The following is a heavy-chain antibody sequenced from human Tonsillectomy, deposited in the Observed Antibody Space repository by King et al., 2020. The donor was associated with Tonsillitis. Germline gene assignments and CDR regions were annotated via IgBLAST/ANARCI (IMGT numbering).Heavy chain of an antibody. J-gene: IGHJ4*02. CDR2: IYYSWST. V-gene: IGHV4-59*01. CDR3: ARGRRGDSGGYYKNLYWNY. Sequence: QLQESGPGLVKPSETLSLTCTLSGGSISSYYWSWIRQPPGKGLEWIGYIYYSWSTNYNPSLKSRVTISVDTSKNQFSLKLSSVTAADTAVYYCARGRRGDSGGYYKNLYWNYWGQGTLVTVSS. CDR1: GGSISSYY. D-gene: IGHD3-22*01.